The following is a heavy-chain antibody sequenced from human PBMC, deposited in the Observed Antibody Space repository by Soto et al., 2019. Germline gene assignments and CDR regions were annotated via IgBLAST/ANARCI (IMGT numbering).Heavy chain of an antibody. Sequence: LRLSCVASGFTFKTYSMNWVRQAPGKGLVCVSVVSRGGSTHYADSVTGRFIVSRDNSKNTVSLQMNSLRADDTAVYYCAKRRGAGGHFDYWGQGALVTVSS. CDR2: VSRGGST. CDR3: AKRRGAGGHFDY. J-gene: IGHJ4*02. D-gene: IGHD2-15*01. V-gene: IGHV3-53*01. CDR1: GFTFKTYS.